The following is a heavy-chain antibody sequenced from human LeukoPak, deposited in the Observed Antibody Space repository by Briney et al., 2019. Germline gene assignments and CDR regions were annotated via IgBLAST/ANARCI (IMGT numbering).Heavy chain of an antibody. V-gene: IGHV3-64D*06. Sequence: GGSLRLSCSASGFTLFWHVMHWVRQAPGRALEYVSFIHHNGEITSYADSVRGRFTVSRDNSKNTLFLELSSLRVDDTAVYYCARDMSGTYSFDYWGQGTLVTVSS. J-gene: IGHJ4*02. CDR3: ARDMSGTYSFDY. CDR1: GFTLFWHV. D-gene: IGHD1-26*01. CDR2: IHHNGEIT.